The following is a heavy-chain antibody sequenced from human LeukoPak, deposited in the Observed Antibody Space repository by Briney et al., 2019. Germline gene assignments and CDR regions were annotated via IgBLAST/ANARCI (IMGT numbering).Heavy chain of an antibody. CDR2: ITTTFYT. CDR3: ARVPTYYYDSSGYVQDY. J-gene: IGHJ4*02. V-gene: IGHV3-21*01. CDR1: GFTFSSYS. D-gene: IGHD3-22*01. Sequence: PGGSLRLSCAASGFTFSSYSMNWVRQAPGKGLEWVSSITTTFYTYYTDSVKGRFTISRDNAKNSLYLQMISLRAEDTAVYYCARVPTYYYDSSGYVQDYWGQGTLVTVSS.